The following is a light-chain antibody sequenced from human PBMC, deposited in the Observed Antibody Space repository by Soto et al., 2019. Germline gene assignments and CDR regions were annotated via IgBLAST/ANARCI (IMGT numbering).Light chain of an antibody. J-gene: IGLJ2*01. Sequence: QSALTLPPSAAGSPGQSVTISFTGTSSDVGGYNYVSWYQQHPGKAPKLMIYVVSKRPSGVPDRFSGSKSGNTASLTVSGLQAEDEADYYCSSYAGSNNFVVFGGGTKLTVL. CDR2: VVS. CDR3: SSYAGSNNFVV. V-gene: IGLV2-8*01. CDR1: SSDVGGYNY.